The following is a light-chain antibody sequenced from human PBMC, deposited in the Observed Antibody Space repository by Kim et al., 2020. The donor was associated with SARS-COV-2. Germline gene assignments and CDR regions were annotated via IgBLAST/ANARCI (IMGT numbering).Light chain of an antibody. Sequence: DIQMTHSPSTLSASVGDRVTITCRASQSISSWLAWYQQKPGKAPKLLIYKASSLESGVPSRFSGSGSGTEFTLTISSLQPDDFATYYCQQYNSYSLTFGGGTKVEI. J-gene: IGKJ4*01. CDR2: KAS. CDR1: QSISSW. V-gene: IGKV1-5*03. CDR3: QQYNSYSLT.